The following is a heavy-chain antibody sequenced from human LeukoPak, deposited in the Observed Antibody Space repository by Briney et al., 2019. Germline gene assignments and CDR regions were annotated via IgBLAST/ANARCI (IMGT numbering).Heavy chain of an antibody. Sequence: ASVKVPCKASGYTFTSYGISWVRQAPGQGLEWMGWICAYNGNTNYAQKLQGRVTMTTDTSTSTAYMELRSLRSDDTAVYYCARPPDYDILTGLVYWGQGTLVTVSS. CDR3: ARPPDYDILTGLVY. CDR1: GYTFTSYG. D-gene: IGHD3-9*01. V-gene: IGHV1-18*01. J-gene: IGHJ4*02. CDR2: ICAYNGNT.